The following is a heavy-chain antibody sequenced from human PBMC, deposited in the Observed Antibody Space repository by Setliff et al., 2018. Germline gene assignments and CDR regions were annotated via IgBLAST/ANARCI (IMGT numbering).Heavy chain of an antibody. CDR3: ASNLDGGKLPPSVGFDY. Sequence: GGSLRLSCAASGFTFSSYWMHWVRQAPGKGLVWVSRINSDGSSTSYADSVKGRFTISRDNAKNTLYLQMNSLRAEDTAVYYCASNLDGGKLPPSVGFDYWGQGTLVTVSS. CDR1: GFTFSSYW. D-gene: IGHD2-15*01. J-gene: IGHJ4*02. CDR2: INSDGSST. V-gene: IGHV3-74*01.